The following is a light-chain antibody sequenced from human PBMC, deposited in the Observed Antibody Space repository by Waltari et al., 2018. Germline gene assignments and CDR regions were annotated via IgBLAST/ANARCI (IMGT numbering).Light chain of an antibody. CDR2: DAS. CDR3: QQRSNWPPAIT. Sequence: EIVLTQSPATLSLSPGERATLSCRASQSVSSYLAWYQQKPGQAPRLLIYDASNRATGIPARCSVSGSGTDFTLTISSLEPEDFAVYYCQQRSNWPPAITCGQGTRLEIK. J-gene: IGKJ5*01. V-gene: IGKV3-11*01. CDR1: QSVSSY.